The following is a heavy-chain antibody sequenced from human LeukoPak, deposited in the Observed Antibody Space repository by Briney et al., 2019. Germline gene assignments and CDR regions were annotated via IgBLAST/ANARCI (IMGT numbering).Heavy chain of an antibody. J-gene: IGHJ4*02. V-gene: IGHV3-21*01. D-gene: IGHD6-19*01. CDR3: ARARGPFPSGWYDY. CDR2: ITSVSSYK. Sequence: PGGSLRLSCKASGFTFSNYAMNWVRQAPGKGLEWVSSITSVSSYKYYADSVKGRFTISRDNSKNTLYLQMNSLRAEDTAVYYCARARGPFPSGWYDYWGQGTLVTVSS. CDR1: GFTFSNYA.